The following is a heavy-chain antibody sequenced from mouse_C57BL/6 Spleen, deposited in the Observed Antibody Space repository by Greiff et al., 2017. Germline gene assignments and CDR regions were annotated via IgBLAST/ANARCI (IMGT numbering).Heavy chain of an antibody. CDR2: IDPSDSYT. V-gene: IGHV1-50*01. Sequence: VQLQHPGAELVKPGASVKLSCKASGYTFTSYWMQWVKQRPGQGLEWIGEIDPSDSYTNYNQKFKGKATLTVDTSSSTAYMQLSSLTSEDSAVYYCARGAYYGKQDYWGQGTTLTVSS. CDR3: ARGAYYGKQDY. J-gene: IGHJ2*01. CDR1: GYTFTSYW. D-gene: IGHD2-10*01.